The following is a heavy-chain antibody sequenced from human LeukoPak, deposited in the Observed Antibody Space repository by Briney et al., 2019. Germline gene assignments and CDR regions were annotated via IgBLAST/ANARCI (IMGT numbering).Heavy chain of an antibody. CDR2: IIPIFGTA. J-gene: IGHJ6*02. CDR1: GGTVSSYA. CDR3: ARVSRNYYYGMDV. Sequence: SVKVSCKAPGGTVSSYAISWVRQAPGQGLEWMGGIIPIFGTANYAQKFQGRVTITADESTSTAYMELSSLRSEDTAVYYCARVSRNYYYGMDVWGQGTTVTVSS. V-gene: IGHV1-69*13.